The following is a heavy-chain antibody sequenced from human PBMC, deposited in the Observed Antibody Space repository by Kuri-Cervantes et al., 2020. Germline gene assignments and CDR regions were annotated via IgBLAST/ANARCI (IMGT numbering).Heavy chain of an antibody. CDR1: GFSFNTYN. CDR2: IKQDGSEK. J-gene: IGHJ4*02. CDR3: ARDHFYDSSGYYFDPYFDY. D-gene: IGHD3-22*01. Sequence: GESLKISCAASGFSFNTYNMNWVRQAPGKGLEWVANIKQDGSEKYYVDSVKGRFTISRDNAKNSLYLQMNSLRAEDTAVYYCARDHFYDSSGYYFDPYFDYWGQGTLVTVSS. V-gene: IGHV3-7*01.